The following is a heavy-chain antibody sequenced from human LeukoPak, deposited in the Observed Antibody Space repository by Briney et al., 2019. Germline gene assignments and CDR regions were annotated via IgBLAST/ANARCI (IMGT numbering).Heavy chain of an antibody. CDR3: ARHLGLGSSYGYPYFDY. V-gene: IGHV4-59*08. CDR2: IYDSRST. Sequence: SETLSLTCTVSGGSISSYYWSWIRQPPGKGPEWIGYIYDSRSTNYNPSLKSRVTISVDTSKNQFSLKLSSVPAADTAVYYCARHLGLGSSYGYPYFDYWGQGTLVTVSS. CDR1: GGSISSYY. D-gene: IGHD5-18*01. J-gene: IGHJ4*02.